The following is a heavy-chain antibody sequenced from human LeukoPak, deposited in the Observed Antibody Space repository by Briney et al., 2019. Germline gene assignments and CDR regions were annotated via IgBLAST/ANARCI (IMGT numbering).Heavy chain of an antibody. Sequence: PSETLSLTCTVSGGSISSYYWSWIRQPPGKGLEWIGYIYYSGSTNYNPSLKSRVTISADTSKNQFSLNLTSVTAADTAVYYCVRDNMAGLDVWGQGTMVTVSA. CDR1: GGSISSYY. CDR3: VRDNMAGLDV. V-gene: IGHV4-59*01. CDR2: IYYSGST. D-gene: IGHD6-19*01. J-gene: IGHJ3*01.